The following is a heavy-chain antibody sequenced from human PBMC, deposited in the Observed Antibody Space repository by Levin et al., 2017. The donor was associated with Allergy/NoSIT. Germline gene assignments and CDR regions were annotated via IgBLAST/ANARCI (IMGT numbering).Heavy chain of an antibody. V-gene: IGHV1-18*01. CDR3: VRDRLTTETTLLFDY. D-gene: IGHD4-17*01. CDR1: GYTFTSYG. CDR2: IGPHIGNT. Sequence: GESLKISCKASGYTFTSYGIAWVRQAPGQGPEWMGWIGPHIGNTDYAQKFKGRVTMTTDTTTSTAYMELRSLRSDDTAVYYCVRDRLTTETTLLFDYWGQGTLVTVSS. J-gene: IGHJ4*02.